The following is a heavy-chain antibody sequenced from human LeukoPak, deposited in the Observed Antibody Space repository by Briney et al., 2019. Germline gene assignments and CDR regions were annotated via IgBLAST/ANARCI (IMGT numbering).Heavy chain of an antibody. V-gene: IGHV4-59*13. D-gene: IGHD2-2*01. CDR2: THDSGNS. J-gene: IGHJ4*02. Sequence: SETLSLTCTVSGGSITNNYWAWIRQPPGKGLEWIGYTHDSGNSNYNSSLRSRVTISIDTSKNQFSLKLTSVTAADTAVYYCARDRGYCSSTSCPTAFFDYWGQGTLVTVSS. CDR3: ARDRGYCSSTSCPTAFFDY. CDR1: GGSITNNY.